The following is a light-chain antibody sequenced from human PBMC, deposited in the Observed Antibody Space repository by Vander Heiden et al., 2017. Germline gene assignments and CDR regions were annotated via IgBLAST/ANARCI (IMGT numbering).Light chain of an antibody. J-gene: IGLJ3*02. CDR3: YSTDSSGNHRV. CDR2: EDS. V-gene: IGLV3-10*01. Sequence: SYELTQPPSVSVSPGQAARITCSGIALPKKYAYGYQQKSGQAPGLVIDEDSKRPSGIPERFSGSSSGTRATLTISGAQVEDEADYYCYSTDSSGNHRVFGGGTKLTVL. CDR1: ALPKKY.